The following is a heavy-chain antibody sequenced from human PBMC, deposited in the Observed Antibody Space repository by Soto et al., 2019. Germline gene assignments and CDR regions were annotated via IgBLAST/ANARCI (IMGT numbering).Heavy chain of an antibody. CDR1: GFTFSSYA. J-gene: IGHJ6*02. D-gene: IGHD6-13*01. V-gene: IGHV3-30-3*01. CDR3: ARGAAAGTRSGMDI. Sequence: QVQLVESGGGVVQPGRSLRLSCAASGFTFSSYAMHWVRQAPGKGLEWVAVISYDGSNKYYADSVKGRFTISRDNSKNTLYLQMNSLRAEDTAVYYCARGAAAGTRSGMDIWGQGTTVTVSS. CDR2: ISYDGSNK.